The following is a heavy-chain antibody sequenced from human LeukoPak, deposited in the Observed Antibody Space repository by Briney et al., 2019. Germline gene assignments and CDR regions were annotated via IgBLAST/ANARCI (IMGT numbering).Heavy chain of an antibody. V-gene: IGHV1-18*01. CDR2: ISAYNGHT. J-gene: IGHJ1*01. CDR3: AQARAGAEYFQH. Sequence: WASVKVSCKASGYTFTTYNINWMRQAPGQGLEWMGWISAYNGHTYYVQKFRDRMTMTTDTSTSTAYLELRSLRSDDTAVYYCAQARAGAEYFQHWGQGTLVTVSS. CDR1: GYTFTTYN. D-gene: IGHD6-6*01.